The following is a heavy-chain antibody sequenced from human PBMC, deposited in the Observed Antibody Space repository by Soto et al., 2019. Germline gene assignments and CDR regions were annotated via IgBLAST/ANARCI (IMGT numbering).Heavy chain of an antibody. Sequence: PGGSLRLSCAASTFTCSNYWMSWVCHAPGKGLEWLANIDQDGIAKYYVDSVKGRFTISRDNDKNLLYLQMSSLRVEDTAVYYCAREYSGYETPRENDYWGQGTLVTVSS. CDR2: IDQDGIAK. D-gene: IGHD5-12*01. CDR3: AREYSGYETPRENDY. V-gene: IGHV3-7*05. J-gene: IGHJ4*02. CDR1: TFTCSNYW.